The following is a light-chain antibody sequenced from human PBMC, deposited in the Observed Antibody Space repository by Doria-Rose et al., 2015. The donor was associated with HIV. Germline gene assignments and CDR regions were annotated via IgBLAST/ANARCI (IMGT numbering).Light chain of an antibody. CDR2: LGS. CDR1: QSLLHSNGYNY. J-gene: IGKJ1*01. V-gene: IGKV2-28*01. CDR3: MQALQTPPT. Sequence: SLPVTPGEPASTSCRSSQSLLHSNGYNYLDWYLQKPGQSPQLLIYLGSNRASGVPDRFSGSGSGTDFTLKISRVEAEDVGVYYCMQALQTPPTFGQGTKVDIK.